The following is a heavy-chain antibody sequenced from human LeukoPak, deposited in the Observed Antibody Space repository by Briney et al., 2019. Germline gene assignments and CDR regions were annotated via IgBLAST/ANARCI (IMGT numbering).Heavy chain of an antibody. CDR3: ARKTGYCSSHSCYADH. D-gene: IGHD2-2*01. J-gene: IGHJ5*02. V-gene: IGHV3-64*04. CDR2: ISGNEYST. Sequence: GESLRLSCSASGFTFSRHAMHWVRQAPGPGLESVSTISGNEYSTYCAHSVKGRFSISRDNSLNTLYLQMSSLRAEDTVVFYCARKTGYCSSHSCYADHWGQGTLVTVSS. CDR1: GFTFSRHA.